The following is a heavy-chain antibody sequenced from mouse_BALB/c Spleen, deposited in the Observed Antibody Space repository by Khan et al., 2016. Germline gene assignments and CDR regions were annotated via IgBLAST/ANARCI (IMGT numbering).Heavy chain of an antibody. CDR3: TRLYYYCTIDY. D-gene: IGHD1-1*01. J-gene: IGHJ2*01. CDR2: INPDSSTK. Sequence: EVQLLESGGGLVQPGGSLKLTCAASGFDFSRYWMSWVRQAPGKGLEWIGEINPDSSTKNYTPSLKDKFIISRDNAKNTLYLQMSKVISEDTALSYCTRLYYYCTIDYWGQGTTLTVSS. CDR1: GFDFSRYW. V-gene: IGHV4-1*02.